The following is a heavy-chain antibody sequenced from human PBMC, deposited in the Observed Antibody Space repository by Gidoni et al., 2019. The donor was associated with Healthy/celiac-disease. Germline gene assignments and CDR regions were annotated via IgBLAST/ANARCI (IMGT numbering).Heavy chain of an antibody. CDR3: ARDPPITMTNGAFDI. V-gene: IGHV1-2*02. CDR2: INPNSGGT. J-gene: IGHJ3*02. CDR1: GYTFTGYY. Sequence: QVQLVQSGAEVKKPGASVKVSCKASGYTFTGYYMHWVRQAPGQGLEWMGWINPNSGGTNYAQKFQGRVTMTRDTSISTAYMELSRLRSDDTAVYYCARDPPITMTNGAFDIWGQGTMVTVSS. D-gene: IGHD3-22*01.